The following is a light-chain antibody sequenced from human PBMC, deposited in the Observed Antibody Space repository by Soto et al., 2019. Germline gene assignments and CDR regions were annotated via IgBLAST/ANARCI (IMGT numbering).Light chain of an antibody. CDR1: QSVSSSS. J-gene: IGKJ1*01. CDR2: EAS. CDR3: QHHTP. V-gene: IGKV3-20*01. Sequence: IRLSKAPGTLSLTKGERATLSCRASQSVSSSSLAWYQQNPGQAPRLLIYEASSRATGIPDRFSGSGSGTDFILTISRLEPEDLAVYSCQHHTPFGQGTKVDI.